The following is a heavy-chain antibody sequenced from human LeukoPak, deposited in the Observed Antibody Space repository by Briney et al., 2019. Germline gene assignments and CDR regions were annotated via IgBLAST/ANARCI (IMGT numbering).Heavy chain of an antibody. CDR3: ASYGSGSRY. V-gene: IGHV4-59*08. CDR2: IYYSGST. J-gene: IGHJ4*02. CDR1: GGSISSYY. Sequence: SETLSLTCTVSGGSISSYYWSWIRQPPGKGLEWIGYIYYSGSTNYNPSLTSRVTISVDTSKNQFSLKLSSVTAADTAVYYCASYGSGSRYWGQGTLVTVSS. D-gene: IGHD3-10*01.